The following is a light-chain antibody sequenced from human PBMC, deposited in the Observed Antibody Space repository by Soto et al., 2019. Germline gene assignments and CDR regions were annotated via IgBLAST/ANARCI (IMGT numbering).Light chain of an antibody. Sequence: QAVVTQPPSVSGAPGQRVTISCTGSSSNIGAGYDVHWYQQLPGTAPKLLIYANTNRPSGVPDRFSGSKSGTSASLAITGLQAEDEADYYCQSYDSSLRGVFGGGTKLTVL. V-gene: IGLV1-40*01. CDR1: SSNIGAGYD. CDR2: ANT. J-gene: IGLJ3*02. CDR3: QSYDSSLRGV.